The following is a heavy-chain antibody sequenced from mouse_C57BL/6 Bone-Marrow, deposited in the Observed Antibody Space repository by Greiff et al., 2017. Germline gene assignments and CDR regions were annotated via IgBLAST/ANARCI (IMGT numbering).Heavy chain of an antibody. CDR3: TPGGGYYGSFDY. CDR1: GFNIKDDY. CDR2: IDPENGDT. D-gene: IGHD1-1*01. Sequence: EVQLQQSGAELVRPGASVKLSCTASGFNIKDDYMHWVKQRPEQGLEWIGWIDPENGDTEYASKFQGKATITADTSSNTAYLQRSSLTSEDTAVYYGTPGGGYYGSFDYWGQGTTLTVSS. J-gene: IGHJ2*01. V-gene: IGHV14-4*01.